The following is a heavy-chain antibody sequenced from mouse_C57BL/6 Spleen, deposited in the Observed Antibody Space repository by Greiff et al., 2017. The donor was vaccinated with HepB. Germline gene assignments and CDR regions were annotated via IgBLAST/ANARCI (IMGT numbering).Heavy chain of an antibody. D-gene: IGHD2-4*01. Sequence: EVQVVESGGGLVQPKGSLKLSCAASGFSFNTYAMNWVRQAPGKGLEWVARIRSKSNNYATYYADSVKDRFTISRDDSESMLYLQMNNLKTEDTAMYYCVRHGYDYDRGYAMDYWGQGTSVTVSS. V-gene: IGHV10-1*01. J-gene: IGHJ4*01. CDR2: IRSKSNNYAT. CDR1: GFSFNTYA. CDR3: VRHGYDYDRGYAMDY.